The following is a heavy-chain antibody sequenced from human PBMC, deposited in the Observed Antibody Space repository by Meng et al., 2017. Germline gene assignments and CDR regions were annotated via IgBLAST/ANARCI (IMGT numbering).Heavy chain of an antibody. V-gene: IGHV6-1*01. CDR1: GDSVSSNSAA. D-gene: IGHD1-26*01. J-gene: IGHJ4*02. CDR3: ARGSYSFDS. CDR2: AYYRSKWYH. Sequence: QLKHPGPGLAKPSQTLSLICASSGDSVSSNSAAWNWIRQSPSRGLEWLGRAYYRSKWYHDYAESVKSRISIDPDTSKNQFSLQLRSVTPEDSAVYYCARGSYSFDSWGQRTLVTVSS.